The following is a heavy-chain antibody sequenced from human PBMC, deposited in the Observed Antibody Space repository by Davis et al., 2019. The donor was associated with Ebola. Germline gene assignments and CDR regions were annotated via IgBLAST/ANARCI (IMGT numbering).Heavy chain of an antibody. Sequence: ASVKVSCKASGYTFTSYGISWVRQAPGQGLEWMGWIDTSTGNPTYAQDFTGRFVFSLDTSVTTAFLQISSLKAADTAVYYCARGISAAGNYWGQGTLVTVSS. CDR3: ARGISAAGNY. J-gene: IGHJ4*02. CDR1: GYTFTSYG. CDR2: IDTSTGNP. D-gene: IGHD6-13*01. V-gene: IGHV7-4-1*02.